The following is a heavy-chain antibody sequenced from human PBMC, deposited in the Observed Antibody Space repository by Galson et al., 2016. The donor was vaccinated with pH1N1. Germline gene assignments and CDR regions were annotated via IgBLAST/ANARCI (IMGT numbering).Heavy chain of an antibody. Sequence: SLRLSCAASGFTFSNYWMSWVRQAPGKGLEWVANINQTGSVQYYVASVKGRFTISRDNAKNPLYLQMNSLTAEDPAVYYWARAIFAAAAGWGQGTLVTVSS. J-gene: IGHJ4*02. V-gene: IGHV3-7*03. CDR3: ARAIFAAAAG. D-gene: IGHD6-13*01. CDR2: INQTGSVQ. CDR1: GFTFSNYW.